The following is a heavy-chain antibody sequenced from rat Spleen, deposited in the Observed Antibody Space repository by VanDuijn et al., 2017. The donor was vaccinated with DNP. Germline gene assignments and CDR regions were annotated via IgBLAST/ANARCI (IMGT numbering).Heavy chain of an antibody. CDR3: ALGIVYNSGLDY. CDR1: GFTFSTAW. V-gene: IGHV6-6*01. Sequence: EVQVLESGGGLVQPGNSLKLSCATSGFTFSTAWMYWYRQFPEKRLEWVARIKAKSNNYATDYTESVKGRFTISRDDSKSIIYLQMNNLKEEDTAIYYCALGIVYNSGLDYWGQGVMVTVSS. D-gene: IGHD4-3*01. CDR2: IKAKSNNYAT. J-gene: IGHJ2*01.